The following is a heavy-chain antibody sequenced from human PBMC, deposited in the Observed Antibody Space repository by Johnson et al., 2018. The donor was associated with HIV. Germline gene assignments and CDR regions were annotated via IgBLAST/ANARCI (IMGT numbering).Heavy chain of an antibody. CDR2: INSDGSSS. Sequence: VQLVESGGGVVQPGRSLRLSCAASGFTLSSYWMHWVRQVPGKGPVWVSRINSDGSSSAYADSVKCRFTISRDNSKNTLYLQMNSLRAEDTALYYCAKAGAVAGPGIDAFDIWGQGTMVTVSS. V-gene: IGHV3-74*02. CDR3: AKAGAVAGPGIDAFDI. CDR1: GFTLSSYW. J-gene: IGHJ3*02. D-gene: IGHD6-19*01.